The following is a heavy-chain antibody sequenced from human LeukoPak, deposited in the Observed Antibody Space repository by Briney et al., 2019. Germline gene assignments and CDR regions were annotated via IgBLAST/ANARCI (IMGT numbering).Heavy chain of an antibody. CDR2: IIPILGIA. Sequence: ASVKVSCKASGGTFSIYAISWVRQAPGQGLEWMGRIIPILGIANYAQKFQGRVTITADKSTSTAYMELSSLRSEDTAVYYCAREVAVAAPVDYWGQGTLVTVSS. CDR3: AREVAVAAPVDY. J-gene: IGHJ4*02. V-gene: IGHV1-69*04. CDR1: GGTFSIYA. D-gene: IGHD6-19*01.